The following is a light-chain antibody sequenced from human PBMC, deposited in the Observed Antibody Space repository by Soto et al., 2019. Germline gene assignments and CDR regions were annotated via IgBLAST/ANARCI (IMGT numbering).Light chain of an antibody. CDR1: QDINKN. V-gene: IGKV1-33*01. CDR3: QQYESLPPT. CDR2: DAS. J-gene: IGKJ5*01. Sequence: DIQMTQSPPSLSVSVGDRVPITCQASQDINKNLIWYQQKPGKAPKLLIYDASDLETGVPSRFSGSGSGTGFTFTISSLQPEDFATYYCQQYESLPPTFGQGTRLEIK.